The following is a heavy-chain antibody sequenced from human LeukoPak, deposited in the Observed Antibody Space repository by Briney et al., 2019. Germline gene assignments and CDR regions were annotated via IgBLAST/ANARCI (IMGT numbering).Heavy chain of an antibody. V-gene: IGHV4-4*07. D-gene: IGHD2-15*01. CDR1: GGSISSYY. CDR2: IYSSGST. CDR3: ARVRIIRNAFDI. J-gene: IGHJ3*02. Sequence: PSETLSLTCTVSGGSISSYYWSWIRQPAGKGLEWIGRIYSSGSTNYNPSLKSRVTMSVATSKNQFSLKLSSVTAADTAVYYCARVRIIRNAFDIWGQGTMVTVSS.